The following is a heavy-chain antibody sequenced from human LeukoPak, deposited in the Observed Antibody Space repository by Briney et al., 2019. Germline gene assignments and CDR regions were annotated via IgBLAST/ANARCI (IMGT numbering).Heavy chain of an antibody. J-gene: IGHJ3*02. CDR2: VFYSGST. V-gene: IGHV4-59*01. Sequence: SETLSLTCTVSGGSITNYYWNWIREPPGKRLEWIGYVFYSGSTNYNPSLKSRVTISVDTSKNQFSLKLRSVTAADTAVYYCARDAVTYDAFDIWGQGTMVTVSS. CDR1: GGSITNYY. CDR3: ARDAVTYDAFDI. D-gene: IGHD2-21*02.